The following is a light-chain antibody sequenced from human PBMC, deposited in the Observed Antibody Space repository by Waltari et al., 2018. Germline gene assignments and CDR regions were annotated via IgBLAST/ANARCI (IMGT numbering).Light chain of an antibody. J-gene: IGKJ1*01. Sequence: EIVMTQSPATLSVFPGERATLSCRASQSIRSNLAWYQHKPGQAPRLLIYGASTRATGIPARVSGRGSVTEFTLTSSSLQSEDFEVYFCQQYDNWLGTFGQGTKVEIK. V-gene: IGKV3-15*01. CDR3: QQYDNWLGT. CDR1: QSIRSN. CDR2: GAS.